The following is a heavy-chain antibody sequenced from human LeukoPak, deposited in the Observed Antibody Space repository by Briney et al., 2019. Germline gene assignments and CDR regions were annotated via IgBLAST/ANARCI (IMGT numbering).Heavy chain of an antibody. CDR1: GGSISSYY. CDR3: ARVRGYDAFDI. V-gene: IGHV4-59*01. J-gene: IGHJ3*02. Sequence: SETLSLTCTVSGGSISSYYWSWIRQPPGKGLEWIGYIYYSGSTNYNPSLKSRVTISVDTSKNQFSLKLSSVTAADTAVYYCARVRGYDAFDIWGQGTMVTVS. D-gene: IGHD3-10*01. CDR2: IYYSGST.